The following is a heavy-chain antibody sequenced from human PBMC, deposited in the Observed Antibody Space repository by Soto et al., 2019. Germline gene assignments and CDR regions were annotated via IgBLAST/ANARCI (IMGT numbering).Heavy chain of an antibody. CDR3: AAAPKDHSGYDSVY. J-gene: IGHJ4*02. D-gene: IGHD5-12*01. Sequence: ASVKVSCKASGYTFTSYGISWVRQAPGQGLEWMGWISAYNGNTNYAQKLQGRVTMTTDTSTSTAYMELSSLRSEDTAVYYCAAAPKDHSGYDSVYWGQGTLVTVSS. V-gene: IGHV1-18*01. CDR2: ISAYNGNT. CDR1: GYTFTSYG.